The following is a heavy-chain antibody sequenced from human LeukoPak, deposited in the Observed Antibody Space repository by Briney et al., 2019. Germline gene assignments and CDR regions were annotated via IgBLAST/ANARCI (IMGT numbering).Heavy chain of an antibody. Sequence: SETLSLTCTVSGGSISSSSYYWGWIRQPPGKGLEWIGSIYYSGSTYYNPSLKSRVTISVGTSKNQFSLKLSSVTAADTAVYYCARGDIVATTNFDYWGQGTLVTVSS. CDR2: IYYSGST. J-gene: IGHJ4*02. V-gene: IGHV4-39*07. CDR1: GGSISSSSYY. D-gene: IGHD5-12*01. CDR3: ARGDIVATTNFDY.